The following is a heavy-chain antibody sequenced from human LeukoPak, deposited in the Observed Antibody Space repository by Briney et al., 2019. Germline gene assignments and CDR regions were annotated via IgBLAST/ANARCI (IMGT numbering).Heavy chain of an antibody. V-gene: IGHV3-23*01. CDR1: GFTFRSYA. D-gene: IGHD3-22*01. CDR3: AKDGYYDSSGYYYVGLLFDY. CDR2: ISDSGSKT. Sequence: ESGGSLRLSCAASGFTFRSYAMSWVRQAPGKGLEWVSGISDSGSKTDYAGSVKGRFSISRDNSRNTLYLQMKSLRAEDTAVYYCAKDGYYDSSGYYYVGLLFDYWGQGTLVTVSS. J-gene: IGHJ4*02.